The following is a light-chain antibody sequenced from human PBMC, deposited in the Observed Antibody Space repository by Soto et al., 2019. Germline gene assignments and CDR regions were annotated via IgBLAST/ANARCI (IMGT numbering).Light chain of an antibody. V-gene: IGKV3-20*01. CDR1: QSVSSSY. CDR3: QQYCSSLPWT. J-gene: IGKJ1*01. Sequence: EIVLTQSPGTLSLSPGERATLSCRASQSVSSSYLAWYQQKPGQAPRLLIYGASNRATGIPDRFSGSGSGTDFTLTINRLEPEDFAVYYCQQYCSSLPWTFGQGTKVEIK. CDR2: GAS.